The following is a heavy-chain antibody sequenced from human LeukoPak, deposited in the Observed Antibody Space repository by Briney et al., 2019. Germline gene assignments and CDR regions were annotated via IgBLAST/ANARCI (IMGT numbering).Heavy chain of an antibody. CDR1: GSTFSSYT. J-gene: IGHJ4*02. D-gene: IGHD3-22*01. V-gene: IGHV3-23*01. Sequence: GGSLRLSCAASGSTFSSYTMSWVRQAPGKGLEWVSPISGSGGSTYYADSVKGRFTISRDNTKNTLYLQMNSLRAEDTAVYDCAKARRGYYDSSGFLDYWGQGTVLPVSS. CDR2: ISGSGGST. CDR3: AKARRGYYDSSGFLDY.